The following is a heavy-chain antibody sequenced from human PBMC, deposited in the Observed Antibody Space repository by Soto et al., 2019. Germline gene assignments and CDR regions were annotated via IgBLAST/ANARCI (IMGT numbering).Heavy chain of an antibody. CDR3: ARGDREDIAVVIGVRPGEYGVDF. D-gene: IGHD2-15*01. CDR2: ISYDGGNK. J-gene: IGHJ6*02. CDR1: GFTFRNYA. Sequence: GGSRRLSCAASGFTFRNYAMHWVRQAPCKGLECVAVISYDGGNKFYRDYVKGRFTISRDNSKNTLYLQINSLRYEDTAVYYCARGDREDIAVVIGVRPGEYGVDFWGQGTTVTVSS. V-gene: IGHV3-30-3*01.